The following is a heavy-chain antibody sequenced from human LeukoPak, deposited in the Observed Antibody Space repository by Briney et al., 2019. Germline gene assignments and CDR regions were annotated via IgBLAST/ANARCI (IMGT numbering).Heavy chain of an antibody. CDR2: ISYDGSNK. CDR3: ARRAGGYSHPYDY. Sequence: PGGSLRLSCAASGFTFSSYAMHWLRQAPGKGLEWVAVISYDGSNKYYADSVKGRFTISRDNSKNTLYLQMNSLRAEDTAVYYCARRAGGYSHPYDYWGQRILVTVSS. CDR1: GFTFSSYA. D-gene: IGHD4-23*01. V-gene: IGHV3-30*14. J-gene: IGHJ4*02.